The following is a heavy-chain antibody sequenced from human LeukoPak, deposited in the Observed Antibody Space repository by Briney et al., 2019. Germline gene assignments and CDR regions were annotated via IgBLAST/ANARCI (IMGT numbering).Heavy chain of an antibody. CDR3: AKSSLRFLEWLSFDY. CDR1: GFTFSSYA. V-gene: IGHV3-23*01. CDR2: ISGSGGST. Sequence: PGGSLRLSCAAPGFTFSSYAMSWVRQAPGKGLEWVSAISGSGGSTYYADSVKGRFTISRDNSKNTLYLQMNSLRAEDTAVYYCAKSSLRFLEWLSFDYWGQGTLVTVSS. J-gene: IGHJ4*02. D-gene: IGHD3-3*01.